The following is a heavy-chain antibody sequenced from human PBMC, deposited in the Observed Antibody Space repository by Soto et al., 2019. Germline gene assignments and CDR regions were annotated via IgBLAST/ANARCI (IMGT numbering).Heavy chain of an antibody. CDR2: ISTYTGNT. CDR3: ARGYYYGSGRPTPGGMDV. CDR1: GYTFTNYD. D-gene: IGHD3-10*01. V-gene: IGHV1-18*01. J-gene: IGHJ6*02. Sequence: QVHLVQSGAEVKKHGASVKVSCKASGYTFTNYDINWVRQAPGQGLEWMGWISTYTGNTNYAQKLQGRVTMTTDTSTSTAYMALRSLRSDDTAVDYCARGYYYGSGRPTPGGMDVWGQGTTVTVSS.